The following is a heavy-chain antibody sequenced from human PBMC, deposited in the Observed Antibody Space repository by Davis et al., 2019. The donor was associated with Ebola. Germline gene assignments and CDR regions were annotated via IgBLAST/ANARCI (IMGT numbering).Heavy chain of an antibody. J-gene: IGHJ4*02. Sequence: GESLKISCAASGFTFSSYSMNWVRQAPGKGLEWVSSISSSSYIYYADSVKGRFTISRDNAKNSLYLQMNSLRAEDTAVYYCARTYYYDSSGYVWGQGTLVTVSS. CDR2: ISSSSYI. D-gene: IGHD3-22*01. V-gene: IGHV3-21*01. CDR3: ARTYYYDSSGYV. CDR1: GFTFSSYS.